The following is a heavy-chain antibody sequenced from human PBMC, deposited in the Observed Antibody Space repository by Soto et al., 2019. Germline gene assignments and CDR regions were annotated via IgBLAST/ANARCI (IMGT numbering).Heavy chain of an antibody. V-gene: IGHV1-69*06. CDR2: IIPIFGTA. D-gene: IGHD3-9*01. CDR3: ATNVRYFDWTIDY. Sequence: SVKVSCKASGGTFSSYAISWVRQAPGQGLEWMGGIIPIFGTANYAQKFQGRVTITADKSTGTAYMELSSLRSEDTAVYYCATNVRYFDWTIDYWGQGTLVTVSS. CDR1: GGTFSSYA. J-gene: IGHJ4*02.